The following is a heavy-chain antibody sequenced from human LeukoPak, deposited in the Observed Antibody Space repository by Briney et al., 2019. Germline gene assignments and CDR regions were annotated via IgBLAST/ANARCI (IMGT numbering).Heavy chain of an antibody. J-gene: IGHJ3*02. V-gene: IGHV3-23*01. Sequence: GGSLRLSCAASGFTFSSYAMSWVRQAPGKGLEWVSAISGSGGSTYYADSVKGQFTISRDNSKNTLYLQMNSLRAEDTAVYYCAKDRRLYYYDSSGYYFPDAFDIWGQGTMVTVSS. CDR3: AKDRRLYYYDSSGYYFPDAFDI. D-gene: IGHD3-22*01. CDR1: GFTFSSYA. CDR2: ISGSGGST.